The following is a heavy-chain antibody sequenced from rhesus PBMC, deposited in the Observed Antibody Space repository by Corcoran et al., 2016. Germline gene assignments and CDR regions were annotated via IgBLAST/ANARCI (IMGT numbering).Heavy chain of an antibody. V-gene: IGHV1-111*02. CDR2: VDPEDGEA. Sequence: EVQLVQSGAEVKKPGASVKISCKASGYTFTDYYLQWVRQAPGKGLGWMGRVDPEDGEADYAQKVQDRVTITADTSTDTAYMELSSLRSEDTAMYYCATGGRYNRFDVWGPGVLVTVSS. CDR3: ATGGRYNRFDV. CDR1: GYTFTDYY. J-gene: IGHJ5-1*01. D-gene: IGHD1-1-1*01.